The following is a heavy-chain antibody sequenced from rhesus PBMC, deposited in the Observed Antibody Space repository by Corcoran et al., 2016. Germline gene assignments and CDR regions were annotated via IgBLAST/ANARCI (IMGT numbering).Heavy chain of an antibody. V-gene: IGHV4S7*01. Sequence: QVQLQESGPGLVKPSETLSLTCAVSGGSISGGYYWGWIRQHPGKGLEWIGNIYGNSASTYYNPSLKSRVTISKDTSKNQFSLKLSSVTAADTAVYYCARDWLTGALFDYWGQGVLVTVSS. CDR3: ARDWLTGALFDY. CDR2: IYGNSAST. CDR1: GGSISGGYY. D-gene: IGHD7-45*01. J-gene: IGHJ4*01.